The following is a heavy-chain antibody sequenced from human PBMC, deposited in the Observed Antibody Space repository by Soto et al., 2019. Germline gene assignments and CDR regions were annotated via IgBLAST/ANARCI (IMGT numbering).Heavy chain of an antibody. CDR1: GRSMRSGDYY. V-gene: IGHV4-30-4*01. J-gene: IGHJ5*02. D-gene: IGHD6-6*01. Sequence: QVQLQESGPGLVKPSQTLSLTCTVSGRSMRSGDYYWSRIRQPPGKGLEWIGYIYHSGSTYYNPSLKRRVTISVDTSKNQFSLKLSSVTAADTAVYYCARERPDGARLDPWGQGTLVTVSS. CDR3: ARERPDGARLDP. CDR2: IYHSGST.